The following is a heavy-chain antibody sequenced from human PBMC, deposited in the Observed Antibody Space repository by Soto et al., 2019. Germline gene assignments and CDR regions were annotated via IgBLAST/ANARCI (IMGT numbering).Heavy chain of an antibody. Sequence: GGSLRLSCAASGFNFRNSPMTWVRQAPGQGLEYVSSITSSGEQTFYADSVKGRFTISRDNSKGILHLQMNSLRPEDTAMYYCVRDSPSGSAFRGHDDIDSGGQETLVTVSS. D-gene: IGHD5-12*01. CDR3: VRDSPSGSAFRGHDDIDS. V-gene: IGHV3-23*01. J-gene: IGHJ4*02. CDR1: GFNFRNSP. CDR2: ITSSGEQT.